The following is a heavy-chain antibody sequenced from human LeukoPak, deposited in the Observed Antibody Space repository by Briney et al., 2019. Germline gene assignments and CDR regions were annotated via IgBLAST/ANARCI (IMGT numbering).Heavy chain of an antibody. V-gene: IGHV3-11*04. Sequence: GGSLRLSCAASGFTFSDYDMSWISQAPGKGLEWVSYISSSGSTIYYADSVKGRFTISRDNAKDSLDLQMNSLRAEDTAVYYCAREEAREVNRFDPWGQGTLVTVSS. J-gene: IGHJ5*02. CDR1: GFTFSDYD. CDR2: ISSSGSTI. CDR3: AREEAREVNRFDP.